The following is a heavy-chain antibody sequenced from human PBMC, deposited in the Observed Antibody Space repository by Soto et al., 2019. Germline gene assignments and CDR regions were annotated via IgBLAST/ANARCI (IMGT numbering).Heavy chain of an antibody. CDR2: ISSSSSTI. D-gene: IGHD3-3*01. Sequence: GGSLRLSCAASGFTFSSYSMNWVRQAPGKGLEWVSYISSSSSTIYYADSVKGRFTISRDNAKNSLYLQMNSLRAEDTAVYYCARDKRDLRFLEWSYYYDYWGQGSLVTVSS. CDR3: ARDKRDLRFLEWSYYYDY. CDR1: GFTFSSYS. V-gene: IGHV3-48*01. J-gene: IGHJ4*02.